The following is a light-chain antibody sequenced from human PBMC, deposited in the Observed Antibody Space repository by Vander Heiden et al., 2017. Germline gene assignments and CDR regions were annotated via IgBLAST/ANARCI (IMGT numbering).Light chain of an antibody. CDR3: QAWDSSSDHWV. CDR1: NIGSKS. V-gene: IGLV3-21*03. CDR2: EDS. J-gene: IGLJ3*02. Sequence: SSVLTQPPSVSVAPGKTARITCGGNNIGSKSVHWYQQKPGQAPVLVVYEDSDRPSGIPERFSGSNSGKTDTLTISRVEAGDEADYYCQAWDSSSDHWVFGGGTKLTVL.